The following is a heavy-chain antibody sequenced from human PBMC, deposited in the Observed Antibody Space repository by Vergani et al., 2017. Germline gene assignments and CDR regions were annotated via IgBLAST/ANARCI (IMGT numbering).Heavy chain of an antibody. CDR3: AKHFRGWGIDY. Sequence: QVQLVESGGGVVQRGGSLRLSCATSGFTLSNYDMQWIRQGPGKGLEFVAFIQFDGSNQYYAHSVKGRFTLSRDFSNNTLYLQMNSLRTDDTATYYCAKHFRGWGIDYWGQGTQVIVSS. J-gene: IGHJ4*02. D-gene: IGHD3-16*01. V-gene: IGHV3-30*02. CDR2: IQFDGSNQ. CDR1: GFTLSNYD.